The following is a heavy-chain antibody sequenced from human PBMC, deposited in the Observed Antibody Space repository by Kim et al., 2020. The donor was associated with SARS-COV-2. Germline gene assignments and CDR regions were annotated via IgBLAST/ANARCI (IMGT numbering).Heavy chain of an antibody. CDR1: GFTFSSYG. V-gene: IGHV3-30*18. J-gene: IGHJ4*02. CDR2: ISYDGSNK. D-gene: IGHD5-18*01. Sequence: GGSLRLSCAASGFTFSSYGMHWVRQAPGKGLEWVAVISYDGSNKYYADSVKGRFTISRDNSKNTLYLQMNSLRAEDTAVYYCAKAPGYSYGLEREDRSFDYWGQGTLVTVSS. CDR3: AKAPGYSYGLEREDRSFDY.